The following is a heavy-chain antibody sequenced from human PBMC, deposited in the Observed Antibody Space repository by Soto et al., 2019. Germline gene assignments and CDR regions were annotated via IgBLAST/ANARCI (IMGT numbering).Heavy chain of an antibody. CDR3: AKARYYDSTGYLYYFDY. CDR1: GFTFSSYW. Sequence: GGSLRLSCAASGFTFSSYWMHWVRQAPGKGLVWVSRINSDGSSTSYADSVKGRFTISRDNAKNTLYLQMNSLRAEDTAVYYCAKARYYDSTGYLYYFDYWGQGTLVTVSS. D-gene: IGHD3-22*01. CDR2: INSDGSST. J-gene: IGHJ4*02. V-gene: IGHV3-74*01.